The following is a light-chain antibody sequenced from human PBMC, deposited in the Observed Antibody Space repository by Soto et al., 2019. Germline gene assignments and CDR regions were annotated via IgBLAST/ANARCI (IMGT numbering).Light chain of an antibody. CDR2: DAS. J-gene: IGKJ1*01. CDR1: QSIGRW. V-gene: IGKV1-5*01. CDR3: QQYNTYSPERT. Sequence: DIQMTQSPSTLSAFLGDRVTITCRASQSIGRWLAWYQQKPGKAAKLLIYDASSMESGVPSRFSGSGSGTEFTLTISSLQPDDFATYYCQQYNTYSPERTFGQGTKVDIK.